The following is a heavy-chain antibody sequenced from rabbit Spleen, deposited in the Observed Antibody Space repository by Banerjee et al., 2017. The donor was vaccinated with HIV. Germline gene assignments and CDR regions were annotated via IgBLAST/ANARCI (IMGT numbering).Heavy chain of an antibody. CDR1: GFDFSAYG. CDR2: IAGGSSGFT. D-gene: IGHD8-1*01. CDR3: ARDTGSSFSSYGMDL. V-gene: IGHV1S45*01. Sequence: QEQLVESGGDLVKPGGTLTLTCTASGFDFSAYGVSWVRQAPGKGLEWISCIAGGSSGFTYYASWAKGRFTISKTSSTTVTLQVTSLTAADTATYFCARDTGSSFSSYGMDLWGQGTLVTVS. J-gene: IGHJ6*01.